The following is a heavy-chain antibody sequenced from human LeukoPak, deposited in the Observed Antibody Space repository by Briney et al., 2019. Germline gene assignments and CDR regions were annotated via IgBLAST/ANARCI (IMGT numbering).Heavy chain of an antibody. Sequence: VASVKVSCKASGGTFSSYAISWVRQAPGQGLEWMGGIIPIFGTANYAQKFQGRVTITTDESTSTAYMELSSLRSEDTAVYYCARTHCSGGSCYSEGFDPWGQGTLVTVSS. V-gene: IGHV1-69*05. CDR1: GGTFSSYA. D-gene: IGHD2-15*01. CDR3: ARTHCSGGSCYSEGFDP. J-gene: IGHJ5*02. CDR2: IIPIFGTA.